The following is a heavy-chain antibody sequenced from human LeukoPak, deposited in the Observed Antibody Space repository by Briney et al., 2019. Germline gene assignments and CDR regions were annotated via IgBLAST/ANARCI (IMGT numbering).Heavy chain of an antibody. CDR1: GFTFSDYG. Sequence: GGSLRLSCAALGFTFSDYGMHWVRQAPGKGLEWVAVISYDGNHKYYTDSVKGRFTISRDNSKNTLYLQMSSLRAEDTAVYYCTKDDAYSSSWYACDIWGQGTMVTVSS. CDR3: TKDDAYSSSWYACDI. CDR2: ISYDGNHK. V-gene: IGHV3-30*18. D-gene: IGHD6-13*01. J-gene: IGHJ3*02.